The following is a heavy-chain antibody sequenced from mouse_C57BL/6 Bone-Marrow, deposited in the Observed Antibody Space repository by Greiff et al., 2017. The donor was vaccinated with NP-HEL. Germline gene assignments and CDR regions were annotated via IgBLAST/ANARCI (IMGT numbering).Heavy chain of an antibody. V-gene: IGHV5-4*01. CDR1: GFTFSSYA. CDR2: ISDGGSYT. D-gene: IGHD2-4*01. J-gene: IGHJ4*01. Sequence: EVKLMESGGGLVKPGGSLKLSCAASGFTFSSYAMSWVRQTPEKRLEWVATISDGGSYTYYPDNVKGRFTISRDNAKNNLYLQMSHLKSEDTAMYYCARDRGLPYYYAMDYWGQGTSVTVSS. CDR3: ARDRGLPYYYAMDY.